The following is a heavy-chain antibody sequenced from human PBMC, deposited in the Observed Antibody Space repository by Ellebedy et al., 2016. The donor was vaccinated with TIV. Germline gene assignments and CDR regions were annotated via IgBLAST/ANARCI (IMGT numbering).Heavy chain of an antibody. Sequence: MPSETLSLTCTVSGGSISPYYWSWTRQPPGQGLEWIGYISYSGSTNYNPSLKSRVTISVDTSKDQFSLRLSSVTAADTAVYYCARVVWQQPVSYAFDIWGQGTMVTVSS. D-gene: IGHD6-13*01. CDR1: GGSISPYY. CDR2: ISYSGST. J-gene: IGHJ3*02. V-gene: IGHV4-59*01. CDR3: ARVVWQQPVSYAFDI.